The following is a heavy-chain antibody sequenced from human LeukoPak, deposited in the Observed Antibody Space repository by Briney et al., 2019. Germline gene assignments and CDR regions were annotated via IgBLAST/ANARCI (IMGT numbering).Heavy chain of an antibody. CDR2: IKSKSDGGTT. J-gene: IGHJ4*02. D-gene: IGHD3-22*01. V-gene: IGHV3-15*01. Sequence: GGSLRLSCAASGFTFSNAWMTWVRQAPGKGLEWVGHIKSKSDGGTTDYAAPVKGRFSISRNDSKKTVYMQMNSLKGEDTAVYYCTTDLETYYSDNTFNYWGQGALVTVSS. CDR1: GFTFSNAW. CDR3: TTDLETYYSDNTFNY.